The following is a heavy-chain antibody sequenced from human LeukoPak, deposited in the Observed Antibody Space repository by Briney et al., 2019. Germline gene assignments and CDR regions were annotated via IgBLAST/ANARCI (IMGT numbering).Heavy chain of an antibody. V-gene: IGHV4-34*01. J-gene: IGHJ4*02. Sequence: SETLSLTCAVYGGSFSGYYWSWIRQPAGKGLEWIGEINHSGSTNYNPSLKSRVTISVDTSKNQFSLKLSSVTAADTAVYYCARGRSFSWYLGYWGQGTLVTVSS. D-gene: IGHD6-13*01. CDR2: INHSGST. CDR3: ARGRSFSWYLGY. CDR1: GGSFSGYY.